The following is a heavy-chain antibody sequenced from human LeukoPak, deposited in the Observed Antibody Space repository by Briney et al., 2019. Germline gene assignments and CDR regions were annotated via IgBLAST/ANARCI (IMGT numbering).Heavy chain of an antibody. CDR2: VNSDGSNT. J-gene: IGHJ4*02. D-gene: IGHD3/OR15-3a*01. V-gene: IGHV3-74*01. Sequence: GGSLRLSCAASGFTISSYWMHWVRQAPGKGLVWVSHVNSDGSNTNYADSVKGRFTISRDNAKNTLYLQMNSLRAEDTAVYYCVRDRDWGFDYWGQGTLVTVSS. CDR3: VRDRDWGFDY. CDR1: GFTISSYW.